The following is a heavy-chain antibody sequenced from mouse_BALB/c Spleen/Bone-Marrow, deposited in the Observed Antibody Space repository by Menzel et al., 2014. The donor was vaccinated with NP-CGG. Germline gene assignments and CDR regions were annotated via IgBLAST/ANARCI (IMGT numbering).Heavy chain of an antibody. V-gene: IGHV1-14*01. CDR2: INPYNDGN. Sequence: EVQLVESGPELVKPGASVKMSCKASGYTFTSSVMHWVKQKPGQGLEWIGYINPYNDGNKYNEKFKGKATLTSDKSSSTAYMELSVLTSEDTAVYYCARPYYGNYDAMDYWGQGTSVTVSS. CDR1: GYTFTSSV. D-gene: IGHD2-10*01. CDR3: ARPYYGNYDAMDY. J-gene: IGHJ4*01.